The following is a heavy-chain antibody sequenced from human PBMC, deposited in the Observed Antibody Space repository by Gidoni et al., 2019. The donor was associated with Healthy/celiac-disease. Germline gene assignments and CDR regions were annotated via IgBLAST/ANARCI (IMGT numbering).Heavy chain of an antibody. CDR3: ARESLGGYCSGGSCSDAFDI. Sequence: QVQLVPSWAEVKKPGASVKVSCKAPGDTFTSSYMHWVRQAPGQGLEWIGIINPSGGSTSYAQKVQGRVTMTRDTSTSTVYMELSSLRSEDTAVYYCARESLGGYCSGGSCSDAFDIWGQGTMVTVSS. J-gene: IGHJ3*02. D-gene: IGHD2-15*01. CDR2: INPSGGST. V-gene: IGHV1-46*01. CDR1: GDTFTSSY.